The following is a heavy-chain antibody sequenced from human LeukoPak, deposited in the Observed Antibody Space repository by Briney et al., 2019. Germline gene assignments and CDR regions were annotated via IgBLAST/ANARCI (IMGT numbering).Heavy chain of an antibody. J-gene: IGHJ4*02. CDR2: IYHSGST. D-gene: IGHD5-18*01. CDR3: ARDPAGGYSYGYGHYFDY. V-gene: IGHV4-38-2*02. Sequence: SETLSLTCTVSGYSISSGYYWGWIRQPPGKGLEWIGSIYHSGSTYYNPSLKSRVTISVDTSKNQFSLKLSSVTAADTAVYYCARDPAGGYSYGYGHYFDYWGQGTLVTVSS. CDR1: GYSISSGYY.